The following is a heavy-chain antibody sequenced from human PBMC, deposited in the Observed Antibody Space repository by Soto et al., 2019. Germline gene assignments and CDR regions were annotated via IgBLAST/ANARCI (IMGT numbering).Heavy chain of an antibody. CDR1: GFIFSNAW. D-gene: IGHD2-2*01. CDR3: AKVSSGVIVVVPAAIFY. V-gene: IGHV3-23*01. J-gene: IGHJ4*02. Sequence: GGSLRLSCAASGFIFSNAWINWVHQAPGKGLEWVSAISGSGGSTYYADSVKGRFTISRDNSKNTLYLQMNSLRAEDTAVYYCAKVSSGVIVVVPAAIFYWGQGTLVTVSS. CDR2: ISGSGGST.